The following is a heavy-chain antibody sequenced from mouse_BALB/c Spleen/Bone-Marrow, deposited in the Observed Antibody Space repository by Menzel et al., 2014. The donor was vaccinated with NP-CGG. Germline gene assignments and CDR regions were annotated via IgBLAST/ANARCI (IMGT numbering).Heavy chain of an antibody. Sequence: QVQLKQPGAELVKPGTSVKLSCKASGYNFTSYWINWVKLRPGQGLEWIGDIYPGSGSTNYNEKFKSKATLTVDTSSSTACMQLSSLASEDSALYYCARGAWANWDYFDYWGQGTTLTVSS. J-gene: IGHJ2*01. V-gene: IGHV1-55*01. CDR1: GYNFTSYW. CDR2: IYPGSGST. CDR3: ARGAWANWDYFDY. D-gene: IGHD4-1*01.